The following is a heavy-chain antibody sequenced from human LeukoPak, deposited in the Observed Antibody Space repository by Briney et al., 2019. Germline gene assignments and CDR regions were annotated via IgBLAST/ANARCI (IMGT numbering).Heavy chain of an antibody. CDR1: GYTFTGYY. CDR2: INPNSGGT. Sequence: ASVKVSCKASGYTFTGYYMHWVRQAPGQGLEWMGWINPNSGGTNYAQKFQGRVTMTRDTSISTAYMELSRLRSDDTAVYYCANHLQALGPYYGDSDDAFDIWGQGTMVTVSS. J-gene: IGHJ3*02. D-gene: IGHD4-17*01. CDR3: ANHLQALGPYYGDSDDAFDI. V-gene: IGHV1-2*02.